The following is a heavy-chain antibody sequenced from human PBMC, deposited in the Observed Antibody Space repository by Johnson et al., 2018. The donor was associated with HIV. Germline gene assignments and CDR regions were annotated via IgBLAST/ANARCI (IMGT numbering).Heavy chain of an antibody. J-gene: IGHJ3*02. V-gene: IGHV3-66*02. Sequence: VQLVESGGGVVQPGRSLRLSCAASGFTFSTYWTHWVRQAPGKGLVWVSVIYSGGNTYYADSVKGRFTISRDNSKNTLYLQMNSLRAEDTAVYYCARDLRGYPIIDAFDIWGQGTMVTVSS. CDR3: ARDLRGYPIIDAFDI. CDR2: IYSGGNT. D-gene: IGHD3-3*01. CDR1: GFTFSTYW.